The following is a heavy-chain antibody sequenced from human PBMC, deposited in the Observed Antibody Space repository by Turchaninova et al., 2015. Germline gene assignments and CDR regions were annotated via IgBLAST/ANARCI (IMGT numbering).Heavy chain of an antibody. CDR1: GYSFLSYW. J-gene: IGHJ6*01. Sequence: EVQLVQSGAEMKKPGESLTISCKASGYSFLSYWITWVRQVPGQGLHWVATVDRSGELRHGPASLRGRLPASVAHTGSAVPLQWGNLQPSDTAIYYCARHRRVVITTPPSAMDVWGQGTSVTVSS. D-gene: IGHD3-22*01. CDR2: VDRSGELR. CDR3: ARHRRVVITTPPSAMDV. V-gene: IGHV5-10-1*03.